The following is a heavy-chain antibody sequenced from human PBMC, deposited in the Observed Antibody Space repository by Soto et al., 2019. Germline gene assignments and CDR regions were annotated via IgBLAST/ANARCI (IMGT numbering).Heavy chain of an antibody. CDR3: ARGFQGYYYYYGMDV. V-gene: IGHV4-34*01. CDR1: GGSFSGYY. J-gene: IGHJ6*02. CDR2: INHSGST. Sequence: PSETLSLTCAVYGGSFSGYYWSWIRQPPGKGLEWIGEINHSGSTNYNPSLKSRVTISIDTSKNQFSLKLSSVTAADTAVYYCARGFQGYYYYYGMDVWGQGTTVTVS.